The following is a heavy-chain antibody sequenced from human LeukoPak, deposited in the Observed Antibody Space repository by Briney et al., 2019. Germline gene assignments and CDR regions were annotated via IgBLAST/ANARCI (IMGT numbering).Heavy chain of an antibody. CDR2: ISGSGGST. CDR3: AKGIEC. Sequence: GGSLRLSCAASEFNFNDAAMTWVRQAPGKGLEWVSAISGSGGSTYYADSVKGRFTISRDNSKNTLYLQMNSLRAEDTAVYYCAKGIECRGQGTMVTVSS. J-gene: IGHJ3*01. D-gene: IGHD2-15*01. CDR1: EFNFNDAA. V-gene: IGHV3-23*01.